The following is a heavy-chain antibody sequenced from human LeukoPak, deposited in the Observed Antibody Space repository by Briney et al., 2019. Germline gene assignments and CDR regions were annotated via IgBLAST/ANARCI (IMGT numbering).Heavy chain of an antibody. CDR2: INPNSGGT. J-gene: IGHJ5*02. CDR1: GYTFTGYY. CDR3: ARARAGGITNWFDP. V-gene: IGHV1-2*02. D-gene: IGHD3-16*02. Sequence: ASVKVSCKASGYTFTGYYMHWVRQAPGQGLEWMGWINPNSGGTNYAQKFQGRVTMTRDTSISTAYVELSRLRSDDTAVYYCARARAGGITNWFDPWGQGTLVTVSS.